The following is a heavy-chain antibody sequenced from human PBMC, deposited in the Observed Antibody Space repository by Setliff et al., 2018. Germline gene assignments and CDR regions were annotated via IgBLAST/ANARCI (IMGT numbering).Heavy chain of an antibody. J-gene: IGHJ4*02. CDR2: VNSDETTT. Sequence: GSLRLSYEASGFTFSSYSMNWVRQVPGKGLVWVSRVNSDETTTTYADSVKGRFTISRDNAKNILYLQMNSLRVEDTAVYYCARGGCSATSCLYYWGQGIQVTASS. V-gene: IGHV3-74*01. CDR3: ARGGCSATSCLYY. D-gene: IGHD2-2*01. CDR1: GFTFSSYS.